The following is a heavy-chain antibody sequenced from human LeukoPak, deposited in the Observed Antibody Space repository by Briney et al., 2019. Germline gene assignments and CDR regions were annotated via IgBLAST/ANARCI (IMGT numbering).Heavy chain of an antibody. CDR3: AKDRLTMVRGVIRPHYYYYGMDV. CDR2: ISGSGGST. D-gene: IGHD3-10*01. Sequence: GGSLRLSCAASGFTFSSYAMSWVRQAPGKGLEWVSAISGSGGSTYYADSWKGRFTISRDNSKNTLYLQMNSLRAEDTAVYYCAKDRLTMVRGVIRPHYYYYGMDVWGQGTTVTVSS. V-gene: IGHV3-23*01. J-gene: IGHJ6*02. CDR1: GFTFSSYA.